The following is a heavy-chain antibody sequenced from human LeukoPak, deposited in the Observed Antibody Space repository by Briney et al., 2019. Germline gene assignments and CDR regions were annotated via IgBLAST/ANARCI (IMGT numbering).Heavy chain of an antibody. CDR3: ARDRGTWNDDGFDY. CDR1: GYTFTSYD. CDR2: MNPNSGNT. D-gene: IGHD1-1*01. V-gene: IGHV1-8*03. J-gene: IGHJ4*02. Sequence: ASVKVSCKASGYTFTSYDINWVRQATGQGLEWMGWMNPNSGNTGYAQKFQGRVTITRNTSISTAYMELSSLRSEDTAVYYCARDRGTWNDDGFDYWGQGTLVTVSS.